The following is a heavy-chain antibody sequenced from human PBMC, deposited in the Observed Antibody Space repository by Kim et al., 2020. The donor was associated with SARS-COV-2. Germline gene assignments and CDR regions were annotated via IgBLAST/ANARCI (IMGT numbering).Heavy chain of an antibody. D-gene: IGHD1-26*01. J-gene: IGHJ4*02. CDR3: ARAGANYFDY. CDR2: T. Sequence: TFYADPVKGRFTISRDNSNNILYLQMSSLRAEDTAIYYCARAGANYFDYWGQGTLVTVSS. V-gene: IGHV3-23*01.